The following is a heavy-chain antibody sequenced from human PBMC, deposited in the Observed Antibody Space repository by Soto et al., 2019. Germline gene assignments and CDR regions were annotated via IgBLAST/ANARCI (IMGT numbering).Heavy chain of an antibody. CDR1: GFTFSIFA. Sequence: GASLRLSFETSGFTFSIFAMTWVRQAPGKGLEWVSSIGSRGDTYYSGSVKGRFTISRDNSKNTLYLQMTSLRAGDTALHYCAKGGIGDSGLDYWVQGT. D-gene: IGHD3-10*01. CDR2: IGSRGDT. J-gene: IGHJ4*02. CDR3: AKGGIGDSGLDY. V-gene: IGHV3-23*01.